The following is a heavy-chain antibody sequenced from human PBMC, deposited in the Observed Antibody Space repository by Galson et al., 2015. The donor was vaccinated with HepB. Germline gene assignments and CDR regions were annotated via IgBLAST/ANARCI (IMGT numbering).Heavy chain of an antibody. Sequence: SLRLSCAASGFTFINYAMSWVRQAPGKGLDWVSSISGSGRSAYYADSVRGRFTISRDNSKNTLYLHMKSLRAEDTAVYFCAKDLLVRAVTTTYFDSWGQGTLVTVSS. D-gene: IGHD4-17*01. CDR3: AKDLLVRAVTTTYFDS. V-gene: IGHV3-23*01. J-gene: IGHJ4*02. CDR2: ISGSGRSA. CDR1: GFTFINYA.